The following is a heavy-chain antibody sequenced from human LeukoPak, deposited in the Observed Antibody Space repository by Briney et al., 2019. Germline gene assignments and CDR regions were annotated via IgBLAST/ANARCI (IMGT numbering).Heavy chain of an antibody. Sequence: PGGSLRLSCAASGFTFDDYGMSWVRQAPGKGLEWVSGINWNGGSTGYADSVKGRFTISRDNAKNSLYLQMNSLRAEDTAVYYCAREHSGYDFPGRDYYYMDVWGKGTTVTVSS. J-gene: IGHJ6*03. CDR3: AREHSGYDFPGRDYYYMDV. CDR1: GFTFDDYG. D-gene: IGHD5-12*01. CDR2: INWNGGST. V-gene: IGHV3-20*04.